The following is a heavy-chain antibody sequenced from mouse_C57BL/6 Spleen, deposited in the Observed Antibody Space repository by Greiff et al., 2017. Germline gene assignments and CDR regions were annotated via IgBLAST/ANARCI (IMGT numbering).Heavy chain of an antibody. CDR3: ATRGRGDFDY. CDR2: IYPGDGDT. Sequence: VQLQQSGPELVKPGASVKISCKASGYAFSSSWMNWVKQRPGKGLEWIGRIYPGDGDTNYNGKFKGKATLTADKSSSTAYLQLSSLTSEDSAVYFCATRGRGDFDYWGQGTTLTVSS. CDR1: GYAFSSSW. D-gene: IGHD3-3*01. J-gene: IGHJ2*01. V-gene: IGHV1-82*01.